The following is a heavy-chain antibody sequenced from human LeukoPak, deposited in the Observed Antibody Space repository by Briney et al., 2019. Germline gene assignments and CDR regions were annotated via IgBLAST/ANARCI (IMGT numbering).Heavy chain of an antibody. CDR2: INQDGTEK. J-gene: IGHJ4*02. V-gene: IGHV3-7*01. CDR1: GFSFTTYW. Sequence: GESLRLSCAASGFSFTTYWMSWVRQAQGKGLEWVANINQDGTEKYYVDSVEGRFTISRDNGKNSLYLQMNSLRVEDTAVYYCAKLAKYFYGAETFYFFEHWGQGTPVTASS. CDR3: AKLAKYFYGAETFYFFEH. D-gene: IGHD3-10*01.